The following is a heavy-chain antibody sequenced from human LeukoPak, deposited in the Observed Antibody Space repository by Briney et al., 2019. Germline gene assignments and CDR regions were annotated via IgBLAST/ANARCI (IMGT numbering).Heavy chain of an antibody. D-gene: IGHD3-9*01. J-gene: IGHJ5*02. CDR2: IYYSGST. CDR3: ARESYDILTGYLNWFDP. V-gene: IGHV4-59*01. CDR1: GGSFRGYY. Sequence: SETLSLTCAVYGGSFRGYYWSWIRQPPGKGLEWIGYIYYSGSTNYNPSLKSRVTISVDTSKNQFSLKLSSVTAADTAVYYCARESYDILTGYLNWFDPWGQGTLVTVSS.